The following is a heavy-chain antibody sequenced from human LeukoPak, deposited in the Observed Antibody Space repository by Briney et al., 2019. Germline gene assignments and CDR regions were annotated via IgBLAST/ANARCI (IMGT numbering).Heavy chain of an antibody. Sequence: ASVKVSCKASGYSFTGYYMHWVRQAPGQGLEWMGWINPNSGGTNYAQKFQGRVTMTRDTSISTAYMELSRLRSDDTAVYYCASRTHTISSYYYMDVWGKGTTVTVSS. D-gene: IGHD3-3*01. CDR2: INPNSGGT. CDR1: GYSFTGYY. V-gene: IGHV1-2*02. J-gene: IGHJ6*03. CDR3: ASRTHTISSYYYMDV.